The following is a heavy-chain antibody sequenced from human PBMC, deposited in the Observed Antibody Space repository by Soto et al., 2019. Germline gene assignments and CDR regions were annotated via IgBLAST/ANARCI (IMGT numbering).Heavy chain of an antibody. CDR3: AKGHSSGWYYLDY. V-gene: IGHV3-30*18. D-gene: IGHD6-19*01. Sequence: QVQLVESGGGVVQPGRSLRLSCAASGFTFSSYGMHWVRQAPGKGLEWVAVISYDGSTKYYPDSVKGRFTISRDNSKNTLYLQMNSLRAEDTAVYYCAKGHSSGWYYLDYWGQGTLVTVSS. CDR1: GFTFSSYG. CDR2: ISYDGSTK. J-gene: IGHJ4*02.